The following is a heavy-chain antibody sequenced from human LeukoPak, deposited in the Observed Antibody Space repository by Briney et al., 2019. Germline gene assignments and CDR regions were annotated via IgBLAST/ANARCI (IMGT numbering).Heavy chain of an antibody. CDR1: GFTFSSYW. CDR2: IKQDGSKK. CDR3: ARFISLGG. D-gene: IGHD3-10*01. Sequence: GGSLRLSCAASGFTFSSYWMSWVRQAPGKGLEWVTNIKQDGSKKNYVDSVKGRFTISRDNAKKSLYLQMNSLRVEDTAVYYCARFISLGGWGQGAPVTVSS. J-gene: IGHJ4*02. V-gene: IGHV3-7*01.